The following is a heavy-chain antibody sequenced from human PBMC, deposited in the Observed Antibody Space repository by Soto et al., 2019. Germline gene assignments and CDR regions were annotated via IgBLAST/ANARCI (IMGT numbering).Heavy chain of an antibody. D-gene: IGHD3-10*01. Sequence: QVQLVQSGAEVKKPGASVKVSCKASGYSFTSHYMHWVRQAPGQGLEWMGLINPSGGGTSYAQKYXGRVPMTRDTXXSXVXGELSSLRSEDTAVFYCTKGGISGSYYTSGSDAFDIWGQGTMVTVSS. J-gene: IGHJ3*02. V-gene: IGHV1-46*03. CDR2: INPSGGGT. CDR3: TKGGISGSYYTSGSDAFDI. CDR1: GYSFTSHY.